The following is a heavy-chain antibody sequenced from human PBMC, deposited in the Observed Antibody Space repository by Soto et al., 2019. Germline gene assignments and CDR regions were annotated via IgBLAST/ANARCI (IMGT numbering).Heavy chain of an antibody. V-gene: IGHV1-18*01. J-gene: IGHJ4*02. CDR1: GYTFTSYG. CDR2: ISAYNGNT. Sequence: QVQLVQSGAEVKKPGASVKVSCKASGYTFTSYGISWVRQAPGQGLEWMGWISAYNGNTNYAQKLQGRVNMTTDTATSTAYMELRRLRPEDTAVDYCARDNDFSDYDDRSGYYSPSPLDYRGQGTLVTVSS. D-gene: IGHD3-22*01. CDR3: ARDNDFSDYDDRSGYYSPSPLDY.